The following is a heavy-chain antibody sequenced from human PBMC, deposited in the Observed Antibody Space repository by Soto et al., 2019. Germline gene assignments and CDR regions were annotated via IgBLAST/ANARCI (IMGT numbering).Heavy chain of an antibody. CDR1: GYTFTSYG. J-gene: IGHJ6*02. Sequence: ASVKVSCKASGYTFTSYGISWVRQAPGQGLEWMGWISAYNGNTNYAQKLQGRVTMTTDTSTSTAYMELRSLRSDDTAVYYCARDHPRPYYYYYGMDVWGQGTTVTVSS. CDR3: ARDHPRPYYYYYGMDV. V-gene: IGHV1-18*01. CDR2: ISAYNGNT.